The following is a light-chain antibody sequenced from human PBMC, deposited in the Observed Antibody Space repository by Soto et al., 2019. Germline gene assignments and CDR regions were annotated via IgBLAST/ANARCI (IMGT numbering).Light chain of an antibody. CDR1: QSFSSH. J-gene: IGKJ1*01. CDR2: GTS. Sequence: EIVLTQSPATLSVSPGERATLSCSASQSFSSHFLAWYQQKPSQAPRLLIHGTSSRATGIPDRFSGSGSGTDFTLTINSLQSEDFAVYYCQQYNNWPRTFGQGTKVDIK. V-gene: IGKV3D-15*01. CDR3: QQYNNWPRT.